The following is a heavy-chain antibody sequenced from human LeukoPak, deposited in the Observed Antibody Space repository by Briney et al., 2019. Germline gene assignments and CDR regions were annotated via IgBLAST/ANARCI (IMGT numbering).Heavy chain of an antibody. J-gene: IGHJ4*02. D-gene: IGHD2-21*02. Sequence: PSETLSLTCSVTGDFFSGSTSDWAWIRQPPGKGLEWIGNIYYRGSTHYSPSLESRVTISVDTSKNQFSLRLNSVTAADTAVYYCARVGVRTYCGSGCYSDYFESWGQGTLVTVSS. CDR2: IYYRGST. CDR1: GDFFSGSTSD. CDR3: ARVGVRTYCGSGCYSDYFES. V-gene: IGHV4-39*07.